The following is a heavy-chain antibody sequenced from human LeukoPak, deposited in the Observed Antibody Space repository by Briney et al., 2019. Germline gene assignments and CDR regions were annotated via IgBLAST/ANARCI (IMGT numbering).Heavy chain of an antibody. V-gene: IGHV3-30-3*01. D-gene: IGHD2-21*01. CDR1: GFTFSSYA. CDR2: ISYDGSNK. Sequence: PGRSLRLSCAASGFTFSSYAMHWVRQAPGKGLEWVAVISYDGSNKYYADSVKGRFTISRDNSKNTLYLQMNSLRAEDTAVYYCARDAHIDYWGQGTLVAVSS. CDR3: ARDAHIDY. J-gene: IGHJ4*02.